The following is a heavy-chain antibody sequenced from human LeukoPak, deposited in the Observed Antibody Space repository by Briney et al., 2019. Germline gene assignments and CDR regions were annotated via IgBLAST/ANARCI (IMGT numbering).Heavy chain of an antibody. Sequence: PGGSLRLSCAASGFTFSSYWMHWVRQAPGKGLVWVSRINSDGSSTSYADSVKDRFTISRDNAKNTLYLQMNSLRAEDTAVYYCARGGITMAPDYWGQGTLVTVSS. D-gene: IGHD3-10*01. CDR3: ARGGITMAPDY. CDR2: INSDGSST. J-gene: IGHJ4*02. CDR1: GFTFSSYW. V-gene: IGHV3-74*01.